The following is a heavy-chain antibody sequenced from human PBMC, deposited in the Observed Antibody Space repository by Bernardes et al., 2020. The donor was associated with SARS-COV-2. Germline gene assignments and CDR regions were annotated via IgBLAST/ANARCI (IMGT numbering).Heavy chain of an antibody. Sequence: ASVKVSCKASGYTFTGYYMHWVRQAPGQGLEWMGWINPNSGVTNYAQQFQGRVTMTRDTSISTAYMELSRLKSDDTAVYYCAREASSSGNYFDYWGQGALFTVSS. CDR2: INPNSGVT. J-gene: IGHJ4*02. CDR1: GYTFTGYY. V-gene: IGHV1-2*02. D-gene: IGHD6-6*01. CDR3: AREASSSGNYFDY.